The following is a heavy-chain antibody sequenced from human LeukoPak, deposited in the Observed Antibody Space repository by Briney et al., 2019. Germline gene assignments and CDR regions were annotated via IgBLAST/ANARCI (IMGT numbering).Heavy chain of an antibody. D-gene: IGHD6-13*01. CDR2: IYYSGST. Sequence: SETLSLTCTVSGGSISSYYWSWIRQPPGKGLEWNEYIYYSGSTNYNPTLKSRVTISVDTSKNQFSLKLSSVTAADTAVYYCARKAAAEETAFDYWGQGTLVTVSS. CDR3: ARKAAAEETAFDY. CDR1: GGSISSYY. J-gene: IGHJ4*02. V-gene: IGHV4-59*01.